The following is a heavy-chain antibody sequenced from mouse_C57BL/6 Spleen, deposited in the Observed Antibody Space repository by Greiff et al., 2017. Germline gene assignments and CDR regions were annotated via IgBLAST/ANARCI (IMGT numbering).Heavy chain of an antibody. CDR2: IRNKANGYTT. CDR1: GFTFTDYY. V-gene: IGHV7-3*01. J-gene: IGHJ1*03. Sequence: EVKVVESGGGLVQPGGSLSLSCAASGFTFTDYYMSWVRQPPGKALEWLGFIRNKANGYTTEYSTSVKGRFTISRDNSPSILYLQMNALRAEDSATDYCSRYALSWYFDVWGTGTTVTVSS. CDR3: SRYALSWYFDV.